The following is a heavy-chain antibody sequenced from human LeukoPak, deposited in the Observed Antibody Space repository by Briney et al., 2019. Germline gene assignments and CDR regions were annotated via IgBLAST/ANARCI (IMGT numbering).Heavy chain of an antibody. Sequence: GRTLRLSCAASGFTFSSYAMHWVRQAPGKGLEWVAVISYDGSNKYYADSVKGRFTISRDNSKNTLYLQMNSLRAEDTAVYYCARGVSSPLRYFDWFNYFDYWGQGTLVTVYS. CDR3: ARGVSSPLRYFDWFNYFDY. CDR1: GFTFSSYA. V-gene: IGHV3-30-3*01. J-gene: IGHJ4*02. D-gene: IGHD3-9*01. CDR2: ISYDGSNK.